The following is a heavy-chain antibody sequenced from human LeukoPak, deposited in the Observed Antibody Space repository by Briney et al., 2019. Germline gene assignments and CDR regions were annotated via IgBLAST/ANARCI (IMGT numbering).Heavy chain of an antibody. D-gene: IGHD3-9*01. CDR3: AKVVAEKILTRRGITYYGMDV. CDR1: GFTFSSYA. V-gene: IGHV3-23*01. J-gene: IGHJ6*02. Sequence: GGSLRLSCAASGFTFSSYAMSWVRQAPGKGLEWVSAISGSGGSTYYADSVKGRFTISRDNSMNTLYLQMNSLRAEDTAVYYCAKVVAEKILTRRGITYYGMDVWGQGTTVTVSS. CDR2: ISGSGGST.